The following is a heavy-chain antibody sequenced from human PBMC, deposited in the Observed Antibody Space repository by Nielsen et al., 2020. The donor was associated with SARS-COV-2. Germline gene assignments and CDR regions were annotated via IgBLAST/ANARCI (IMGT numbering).Heavy chain of an antibody. CDR2: IYYSGST. CDR1: GGSISSYY. V-gene: IGHV4-59*01. D-gene: IGHD5-18*01. CDR3: ARVGTARVRPWYFDL. J-gene: IGHJ2*01. Sequence: SETLSLTCTVSGGSISSYYWSWIRQPPGKGLEWIGYIYYSGSTNYNPSLKSRVTISVDTSKNQFSLKLSSVTAADTAVYYCARVGTARVRPWYFDLWGRGTLVTVSS.